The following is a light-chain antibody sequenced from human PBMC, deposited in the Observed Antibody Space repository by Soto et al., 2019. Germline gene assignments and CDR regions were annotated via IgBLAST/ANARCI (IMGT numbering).Light chain of an antibody. CDR2: EVS. CDR1: SSDVGNNKY. J-gene: IGLJ1*01. Sequence: QSVLTQPASVSGSPGQSITISCTGTSSDVGNNKYVSWYQQHPGKAPKLMIYEVSNRPSGVSNRFSGSKSGNTASLTISGRQVEDETDYYCFSYTSSGTYGFGTGTKVTV. CDR3: FSYTSSGTYG. V-gene: IGLV2-14*01.